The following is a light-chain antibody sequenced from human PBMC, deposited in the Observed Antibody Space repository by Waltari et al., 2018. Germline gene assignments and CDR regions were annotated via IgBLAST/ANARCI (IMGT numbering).Light chain of an antibody. J-gene: IGLJ2*01. CDR2: EDN. CDR1: ALPTKH. V-gene: IGLV3-10*01. Sequence: SYELTQPPSVSVSPGQTARITCSGDALPTKHAYWYQQKSGQAPVLVIYEDNKRPSGIPERISGSSSGTMATLTVSGAQVEDEADYYCYSTDSSGNHRVFGGGTRLTVL. CDR3: YSTDSSGNHRV.